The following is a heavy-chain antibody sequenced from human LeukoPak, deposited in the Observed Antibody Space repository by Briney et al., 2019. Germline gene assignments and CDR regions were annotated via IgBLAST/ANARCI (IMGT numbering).Heavy chain of an antibody. J-gene: IGHJ6*03. Sequence: SETLSLTCTVSGGSISSSSYYWGWIRQPPGKGLEWIGSIYYSGSTYYKPSLRSRVTISVDTSKSQFSPKLSSVTAADTAVYYCARHQGGDGYNYYYYYMDVWGKGTTVTVSS. CDR3: ARHQGGDGYNYYYYYMDV. V-gene: IGHV4-39*01. CDR2: IYYSGST. CDR1: GGSISSSSYY. D-gene: IGHD5-24*01.